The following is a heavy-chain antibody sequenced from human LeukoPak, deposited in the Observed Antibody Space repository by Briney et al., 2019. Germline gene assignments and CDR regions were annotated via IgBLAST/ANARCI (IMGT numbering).Heavy chain of an antibody. D-gene: IGHD3-22*01. CDR1: GFTFSSYA. Sequence: GGSLRLSCAASGFTFSSYAMHWVRQAPGKGLEWVAVISYDGSNKYYADSVKGRFTISRDNSKNTLYLQMNSLRAEDTAVYYCARGLGVDSSGWIDAFDIWGQGTMVTVSS. CDR3: ARGLGVDSSGWIDAFDI. CDR2: ISYDGSNK. J-gene: IGHJ3*02. V-gene: IGHV3-30-3*01.